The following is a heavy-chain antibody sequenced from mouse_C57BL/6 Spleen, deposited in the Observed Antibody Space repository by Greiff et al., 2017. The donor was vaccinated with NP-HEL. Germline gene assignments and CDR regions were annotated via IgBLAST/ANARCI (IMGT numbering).Heavy chain of an antibody. D-gene: IGHD1-1*01. CDR2: INPNYGTT. V-gene: IGHV1-39*01. CDR1: GYSFTDYN. Sequence: VQLQQSGPELVKPGASVKISCKASGYSFTDYNMNWVKQSNGKSLEWIGVINPNYGTTSYNQKFKGKATLTVDQSSSTAYMQLNSLTSEDSAVYYCARSITTVVATPYWYFDVWGTGTTVTVSS. CDR3: ARSITTVVATPYWYFDV. J-gene: IGHJ1*03.